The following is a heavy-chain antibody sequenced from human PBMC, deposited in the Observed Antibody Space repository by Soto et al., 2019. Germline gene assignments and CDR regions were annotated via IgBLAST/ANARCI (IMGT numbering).Heavy chain of an antibody. CDR1: GGSISSGGYY. J-gene: IGHJ3*02. CDR3: ARDVPYYYDTQRDAFDI. D-gene: IGHD3-22*01. V-gene: IGHV4-39*07. Sequence: HSETLSLTCTVSGGSISSGGYYWSWVRQPPGKGLEWIGEIYHSGSTNYNPSLKSRVTISVDKSKNQFSLKLSSVTAADTAVYYCARDVPYYYDTQRDAFDIWGQGTMVTVSS. CDR2: IYHSGST.